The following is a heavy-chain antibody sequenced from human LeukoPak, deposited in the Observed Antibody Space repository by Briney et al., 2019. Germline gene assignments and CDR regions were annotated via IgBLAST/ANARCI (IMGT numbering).Heavy chain of an antibody. Sequence: GGSLRLSCAASGFTFSSHSMNWVRQAPGKGLEWVSSISSSSIYIYYADSVKGRFTISRNNAKNSLYLQMNSLRAEDTAVYYCARGYNNYGYVFDIWGQGTVVTVSS. CDR2: ISSSSIYI. V-gene: IGHV3-21*01. J-gene: IGHJ3*02. D-gene: IGHD4-11*01. CDR1: GFTFSSHS. CDR3: ARGYNNYGYVFDI.